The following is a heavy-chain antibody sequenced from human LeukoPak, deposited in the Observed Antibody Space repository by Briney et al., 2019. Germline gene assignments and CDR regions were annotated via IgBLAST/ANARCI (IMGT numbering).Heavy chain of an antibody. CDR2: IYYTGST. D-gene: IGHD6-13*01. CDR3: ARAGRWYGSSYFDY. J-gene: IGHJ4*02. V-gene: IGHV4-39*01. CDR1: GGSISSSNYY. Sequence: PSETLSLTCTVSGGSISSSNYYWSWIRQPPGKGLEWIGSIYYTGSTYDNPSLKSRVTISVDTSKNQLSLNLNSVTAADTAVYYCARAGRWYGSSYFDYWGQGTLVTVSS.